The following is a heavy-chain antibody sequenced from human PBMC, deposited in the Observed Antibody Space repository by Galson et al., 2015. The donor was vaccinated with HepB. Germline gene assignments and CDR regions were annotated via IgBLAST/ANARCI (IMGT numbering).Heavy chain of an antibody. CDR1: GFTVSGNY. CDR3: ARGLTTGIFDV. V-gene: IGHV3-66*02. CDR2: ICRGGTT. D-gene: IGHD4-17*01. Sequence: SLRLSCAASGFTVSGNYMSWVRQAPGKGLEWVSVICRGGTTYYADSVKGRFTISRDKSKNTLYLQMNSLRTEDTAVYFCARGLTTGIFDVWGQGTMVTVSS. J-gene: IGHJ3*01.